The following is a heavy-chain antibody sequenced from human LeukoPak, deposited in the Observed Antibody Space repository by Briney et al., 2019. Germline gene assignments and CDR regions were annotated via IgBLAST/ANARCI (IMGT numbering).Heavy chain of an antibody. CDR3: ANPWGSGWYFDL. CDR2: ISGSGGST. CDR1: GFTFSSYA. D-gene: IGHD7-27*01. Sequence: GGSLRLSCAASGFTFSSYAMSWVRQAPGKGLEWVSAISGSGGSTYYADSLKGRFTISRDNSKNTLNLQTNSLRAEDTAVYYCANPWGSGWYFDLWGRGTLVTVSS. J-gene: IGHJ2*01. V-gene: IGHV3-23*01.